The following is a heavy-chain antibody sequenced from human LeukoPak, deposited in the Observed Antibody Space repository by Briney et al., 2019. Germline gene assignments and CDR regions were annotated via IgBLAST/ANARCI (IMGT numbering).Heavy chain of an antibody. CDR3: ARDLLHCSGGSCYRTVDY. CDR2: ISAYNGNT. D-gene: IGHD2-15*01. V-gene: IGHV1-18*01. J-gene: IGHJ4*02. Sequence: ASVKVSCMASGYTFTSYGVSWVRQAPGQGLAWVGWISAYNGNTNYAQKFQGRVTMTTDTSTSTAYMELRSLRSDDTAMYYCARDLLHCSGGSCYRTVDYWGQGTLVTVSS. CDR1: GYTFTSYG.